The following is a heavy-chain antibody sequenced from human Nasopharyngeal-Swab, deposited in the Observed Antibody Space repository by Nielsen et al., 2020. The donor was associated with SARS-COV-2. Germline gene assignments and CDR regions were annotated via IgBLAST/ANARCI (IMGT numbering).Heavy chain of an antibody. J-gene: IGHJ5*02. CDR3: ASRTSLFYDSSGYYGNWFDP. Sequence: SETPSLTCAVYGGSFSGYYWGWIRQPPGKGLEWIGSIYYSGSTYYSPSLKSRVTISVDTSKNQFSLKLSSVTAADTAVYYCASRTSLFYDSSGYYGNWFDPWGQGTLVTVSS. CDR2: IYYSGST. CDR1: GGSFSGYY. D-gene: IGHD3-22*01. V-gene: IGHV4-39*01.